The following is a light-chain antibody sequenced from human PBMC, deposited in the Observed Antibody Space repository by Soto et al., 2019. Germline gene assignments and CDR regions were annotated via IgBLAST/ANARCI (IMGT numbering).Light chain of an antibody. Sequence: EVALTQSPGTLSLSPGARATLSCRASQNIANNYLTWYQQKPGQAPRLLIYGASSRATGIPDRLSGSGSGTDFTLTISRLEPEDFAVYYCQQYGSSPLYTFGQGTKVDIK. CDR1: QNIANNY. CDR3: QQYGSSPLYT. CDR2: GAS. J-gene: IGKJ2*01. V-gene: IGKV3-20*01.